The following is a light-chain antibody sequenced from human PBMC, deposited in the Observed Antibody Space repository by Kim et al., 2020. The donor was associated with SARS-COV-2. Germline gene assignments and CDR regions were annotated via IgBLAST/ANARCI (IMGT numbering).Light chain of an antibody. Sequence: SASVRDRVTITCRQSQSINNYLNWYHQRTGEAPKLLIYAASGLQTGVPSRFRGSGSGTDFTLTISSLQPEDLATYYCQQSYNTPYTFGQGTKLE. CDR2: AAS. CDR1: QSINNY. CDR3: QQSYNTPYT. J-gene: IGKJ2*01. V-gene: IGKV1-39*01.